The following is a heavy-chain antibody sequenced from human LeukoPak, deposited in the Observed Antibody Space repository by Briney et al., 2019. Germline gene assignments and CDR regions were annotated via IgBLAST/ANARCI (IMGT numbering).Heavy chain of an antibody. CDR3: ARDCSSTSCYKGNDYYYYYMDV. J-gene: IGHJ6*03. Sequence: SETLSLTCTVSGGSISSSSYYWGWIRQPPGKGLEWIGSIYYSGSTYYNPSLKSRVTISVDTSKNQFSLKLSSVTAADTAVYYCARDCSSTSCYKGNDYYYYYMDVWGKGTTVTVSS. V-gene: IGHV4-39*02. CDR2: IYYSGST. D-gene: IGHD2-2*02. CDR1: GGSISSSSYY.